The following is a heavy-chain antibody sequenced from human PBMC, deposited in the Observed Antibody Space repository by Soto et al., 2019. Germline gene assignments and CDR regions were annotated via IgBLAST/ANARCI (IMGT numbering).Heavy chain of an antibody. CDR3: AREGPGSGPDYEY. D-gene: IGHD2-15*01. V-gene: IGHV3-72*01. Sequence: EVQLVESGGGLVQPGGYLRLSCAASGFSFSDYYINWVRQAPGKRLEWVGRTRNKDSSYTTAYAVVVKGRFTISREDSKNLIYLQMNSVKPEDTAVYYCAREGPGSGPDYEYWGQGTLVTVSS. J-gene: IGHJ4*02. CDR2: TRNKDSSYTT. CDR1: GFSFSDYY.